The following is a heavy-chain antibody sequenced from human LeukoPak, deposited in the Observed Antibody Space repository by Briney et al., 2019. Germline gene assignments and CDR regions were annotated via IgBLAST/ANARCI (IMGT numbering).Heavy chain of an antibody. V-gene: IGHV3-21*04. J-gene: IGHJ4*02. D-gene: IGHD3-3*01. Sequence: GGSLRLSCAASGFTFSSYSMNWVRQAPGKGLEWVSSISSSSSYIYYADSVKGRFTISRDNAKNSLYLQMNSLRAEDTAVYYCARVFRPRITIFGVVKVRTPELYYFDYWGQGTLVTVSS. CDR3: ARVFRPRITIFGVVKVRTPELYYFDY. CDR2: ISSSSSYI. CDR1: GFTFSSYS.